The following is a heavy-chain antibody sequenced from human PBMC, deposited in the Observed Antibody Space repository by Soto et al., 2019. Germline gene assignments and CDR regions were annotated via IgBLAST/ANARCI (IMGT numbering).Heavy chain of an antibody. D-gene: IGHD2-21*02. V-gene: IGHV3-53*01. CDR2: IYSGETT. J-gene: IGHJ4*02. CDR3: TRDGRGLGRLSLFEY. CDR1: GFNVNSDY. Sequence: GGSLRLSCAASGFNVNSDYMNWVRQTPGKGLEWVASIYSGETTYYADSVRGRFTISSDKSKNTLYFQLSSLRFEDTAVYYCTRDGRGLGRLSLFEYWGQGVLVTVSS.